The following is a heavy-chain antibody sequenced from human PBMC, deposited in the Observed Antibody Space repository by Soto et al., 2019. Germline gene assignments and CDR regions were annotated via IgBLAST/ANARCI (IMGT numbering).Heavy chain of an antibody. D-gene: IGHD2-15*01. Sequence: GGSLRLSCAASGFTFSSYAMHWVRQAPGKGLEWVAVISYDGSNKYYADSVKGRFTISRDNSKNTLYLQMNSLRAEDTAVYYCARDDCSGGSCFPAQSPLGGMEVLCQGTT. J-gene: IGHJ6*02. V-gene: IGHV3-30-3*01. CDR2: ISYDGSNK. CDR1: GFTFSSYA. CDR3: ARDDCSGGSCFPAQSPLGGMEV.